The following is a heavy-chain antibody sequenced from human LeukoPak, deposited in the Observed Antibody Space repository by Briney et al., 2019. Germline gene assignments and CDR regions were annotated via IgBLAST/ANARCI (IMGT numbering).Heavy chain of an antibody. CDR3: GRAEHDWGSDY. CDR1: GGSFSGYY. J-gene: IGHJ4*02. D-gene: IGHD3-9*01. Sequence: SETLSLTCAVYGGSFSGYYWSWIRQPPGKGLEWIGEINHSGSTNYNPSLKSRVTISVDTSKNQFSLHLNSVTPEDTAVYYCGRAEHDWGSDYWGQGTLVTVSS. V-gene: IGHV4-34*01. CDR2: INHSGST.